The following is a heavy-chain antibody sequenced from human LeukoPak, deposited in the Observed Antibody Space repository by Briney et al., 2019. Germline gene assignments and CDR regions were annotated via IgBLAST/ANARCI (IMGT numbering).Heavy chain of an antibody. CDR2: INPNSGGT. CDR3: ARVPTVTDFDY. V-gene: IGHV1-2*02. CDR1: GYTFSDYF. J-gene: IGHJ4*02. D-gene: IGHD4-17*01. Sequence: ASVKVSCKASGYTFSDYFIHWVRQAPGQGLEWMGWINPNSGGTNYAQKFQGRVTMTRDTSISTAYMELSRLRSDDTAVYYCARVPTVTDFDYWGQGTLVTASS.